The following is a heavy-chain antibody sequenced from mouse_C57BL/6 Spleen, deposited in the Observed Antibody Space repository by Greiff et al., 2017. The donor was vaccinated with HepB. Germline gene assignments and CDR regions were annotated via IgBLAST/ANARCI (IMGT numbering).Heavy chain of an antibody. CDR2: INPNNGGS. CDR1: GYTFTDYN. CDR3: ARLRITTNWYFDV. D-gene: IGHD2-4*01. V-gene: IGHV1-22*01. Sequence: EVQLQQSGPELVKPGASVKMSCKASGYTFTDYNMHWVKQSHGKSLEWIGYINPNNGGSSYNQKFKGKATLTVNKSSSTAYMELRSLTSEDSAVYYCARLRITTNWYFDVWGTGTTVTVSS. J-gene: IGHJ1*03.